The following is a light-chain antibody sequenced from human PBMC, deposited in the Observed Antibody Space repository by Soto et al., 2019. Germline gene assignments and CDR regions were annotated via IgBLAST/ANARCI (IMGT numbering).Light chain of an antibody. Sequence: DIVMTQSPDSLAVSLGERATINCKSSQSVLYSSNNKNYLAWYQQKPGQPPKLLIYWASTRESGVPDRFSGSGSGTDFTLTISSLQAEDVAVYYCQQYYRPWTFGQGTMVEIK. CDR1: QSVLYSSNNKNY. CDR2: WAS. J-gene: IGKJ1*01. CDR3: QQYYRPWT. V-gene: IGKV4-1*01.